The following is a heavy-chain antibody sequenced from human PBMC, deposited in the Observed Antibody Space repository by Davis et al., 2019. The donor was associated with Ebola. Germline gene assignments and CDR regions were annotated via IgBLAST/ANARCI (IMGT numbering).Heavy chain of an antibody. V-gene: IGHV4-31*11. Sequence: PSETLSLTCAVSGGSISSGGYYWSWIRQHPGKGLEWIGYIYYSGSTYYNPSLKSRVTMSVDTSKNQFSLKLSSVTAADTAVYYCARDLGSGWYYWGQGTLVTVSS. J-gene: IGHJ4*02. CDR3: ARDLGSGWYY. D-gene: IGHD6-19*01. CDR2: IYYSGST. CDR1: GGSISSGGYY.